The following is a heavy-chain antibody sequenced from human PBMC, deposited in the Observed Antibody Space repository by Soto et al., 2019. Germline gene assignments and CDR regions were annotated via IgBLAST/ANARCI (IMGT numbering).Heavy chain of an antibody. D-gene: IGHD1-1*01. J-gene: IGHJ4*02. Sequence: QLQLQESGSGLVKPSQTLSLTCAVSGGSISSGGYSWSWIRQPPGKGLEWVGYIYHSGSTYYNPSLKSRVTISVDRSKNQFSLKLSSVIAADTAVYFCARSSTTVTTLDYWGQGTLVTVSS. CDR1: GGSISSGGYS. CDR2: IYHSGST. V-gene: IGHV4-30-2*01. CDR3: ARSSTTVTTLDY.